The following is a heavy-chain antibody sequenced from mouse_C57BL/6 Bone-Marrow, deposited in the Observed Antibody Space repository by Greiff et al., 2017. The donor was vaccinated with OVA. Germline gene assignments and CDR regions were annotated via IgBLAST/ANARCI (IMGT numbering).Heavy chain of an antibody. J-gene: IGHJ1*03. CDR3: ARLWCDV. D-gene: IGHD1-1*02. V-gene: IGHV5-6*01. Sequence: EVQLVESGGDLVKPGGSLKLSCAASGFTFSSYGMSWVRQTPDKRLEWVATISSGGSYTYYPDSVKGRFTISRDNAKNTLYLQMSSLKSEDTAMYYCARLWCDVWGTGTTVTVSS. CDR1: GFTFSSYG. CDR2: ISSGGSYT.